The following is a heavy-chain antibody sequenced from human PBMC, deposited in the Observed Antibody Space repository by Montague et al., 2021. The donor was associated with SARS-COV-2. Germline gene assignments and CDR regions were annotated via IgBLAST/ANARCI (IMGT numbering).Heavy chain of an antibody. CDR2: MHFTGKT. CDR1: GDSITNHY. V-gene: IGHV4-4*07. D-gene: IGHD3-10*01. CDR3: ARDRFDFGAGRQGTIDF. J-gene: IGHJ4*02. Sequence: SETLSLTCSVSGDSITNHYWSWIRQPAGTGLEWIGRMHFTGKTNFSPFFSSRLTMSADTSKNQFSLKLTSATAADTAIYFCARDRFDFGAGRQGTIDFWGQGTLVTVSS.